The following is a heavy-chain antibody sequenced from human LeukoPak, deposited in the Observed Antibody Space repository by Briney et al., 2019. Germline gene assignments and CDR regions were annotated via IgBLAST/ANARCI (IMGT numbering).Heavy chain of an antibody. CDR1: GGSISSGDYY. CDR2: IYYSGST. V-gene: IGHV4-30-4*01. D-gene: IGHD3-10*01. J-gene: IGHJ3*02. CDR3: ARDEGRYYYGSGTLNI. Sequence: SETLSLTCTVSGGSISSGDYYWSWIRQPPGKGLEWIGYIYYSGSTYYNPSLKSRVTISVDTSKNQFSLKLSSVTAADTAVYYCARDEGRYYYGSGTLNIWGQGTMVTVSS.